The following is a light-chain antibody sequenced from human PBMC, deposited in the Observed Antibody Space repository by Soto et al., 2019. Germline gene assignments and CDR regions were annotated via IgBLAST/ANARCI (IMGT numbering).Light chain of an antibody. CDR2: DAS. CDR3: QQRYNWPLT. CDR1: QSIDTY. V-gene: IGKV3-11*01. J-gene: IGKJ4*01. Sequence: EIVLTQSPATLSSSPGERATLSCRASQSIDTYLAWYQQKPGQAPRLPIYDASDRATGIPARFSGSGSGTAFTLTISGLEPEDFALYYCQQRYNWPLTFGGGTKVDIK.